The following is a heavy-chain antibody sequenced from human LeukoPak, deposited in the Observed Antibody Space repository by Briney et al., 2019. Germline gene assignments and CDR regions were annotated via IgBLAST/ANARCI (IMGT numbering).Heavy chain of an antibody. Sequence: GGSLRLSCAASGFTFNNYGIHWVRQAPGKGLEWMSFISPDASNQYYADSVKGRFTISRDNSRNTLSLQMNSLRPEDTAVYYCAREGHGGYDGERGGAFDIWGQGTTVTVSS. V-gene: IGHV3-30*03. CDR3: AREGHGGYDGERGGAFDI. D-gene: IGHD3-10*01. CDR1: GFTFNNYG. J-gene: IGHJ3*02. CDR2: ISPDASNQ.